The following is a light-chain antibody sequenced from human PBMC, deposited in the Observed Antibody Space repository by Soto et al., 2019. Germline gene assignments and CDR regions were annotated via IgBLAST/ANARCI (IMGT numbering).Light chain of an antibody. CDR1: QSGSSD. CDR2: DAS. J-gene: IGKJ2*01. CDR3: QQRSNWRYT. V-gene: IGKV3-11*01. Sequence: EIVLTQSPATLSLSPGERATLSCRASQSGSSDLAWYQQKPGQAPRLLIYDASNRSTVIPARFSCSGSGTDFPLTSSSLDPEDFAVYYCQQRSNWRYTCVQGTKVESK.